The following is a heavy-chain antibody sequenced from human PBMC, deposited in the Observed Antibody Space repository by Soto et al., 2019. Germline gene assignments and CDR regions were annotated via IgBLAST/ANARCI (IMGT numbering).Heavy chain of an antibody. CDR2: INVYNGNT. D-gene: IGHD3-10*01. Sequence: GASVKVSCKASGYTFTNYGISWVRQAPGQGLEWMGWINVYNGNTKYAQKVQGRVTMTTDTSTSTAYMELRSLRSDDTAVYYCAEYGSGSYHNWFDPWGQGTLVTVSS. V-gene: IGHV1-18*01. CDR1: GYTFTNYG. J-gene: IGHJ5*02. CDR3: AEYGSGSYHNWFDP.